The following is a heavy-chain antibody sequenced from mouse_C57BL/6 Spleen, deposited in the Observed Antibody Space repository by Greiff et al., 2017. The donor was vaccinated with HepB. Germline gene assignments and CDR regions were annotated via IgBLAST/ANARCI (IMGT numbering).Heavy chain of an antibody. CDR2: IYPRNGNT. J-gene: IGHJ2*01. D-gene: IGHD4-1*01. CDR3: ARSKLGHY. CDR1: GYTFTSYG. V-gene: IGHV1-81*01. Sequence: QVQLKESGAELARPGASVKLSCKASGYTFTSYGISWVKQRTGQGLEWIGEIYPRNGNTYYNEKFKGKAPLTADKSSSTAYMERRSLTSEDSAVYFCARSKLGHYWGQGTTLTVSS.